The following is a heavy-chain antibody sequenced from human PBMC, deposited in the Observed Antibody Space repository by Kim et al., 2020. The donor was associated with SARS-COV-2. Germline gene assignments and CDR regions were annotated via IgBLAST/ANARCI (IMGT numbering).Heavy chain of an antibody. CDR2: INHSGAT. Sequence: SETLSLRCAVYVGSFSGYHWNWIRQPPGKGLEWIGEINHSGATNYNPSLKSRVAISVDTSKNQFSLKLNSVTAADTAVYFCARGRAGVVPSPILGIGPYYHYYAMDVWGQGTTVTVSS. CDR3: ARGRAGVVPSPILGIGPYYHYYAMDV. J-gene: IGHJ6*02. D-gene: IGHD3-3*01. V-gene: IGHV4-34*01. CDR1: VGSFSGYH.